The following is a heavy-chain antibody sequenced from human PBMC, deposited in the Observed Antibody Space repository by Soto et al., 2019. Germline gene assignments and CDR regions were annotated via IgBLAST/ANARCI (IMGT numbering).Heavy chain of an antibody. D-gene: IGHD1-26*01. CDR1: GYTFINYP. Sequence: QVRLVQSGTEVKKPGASVMLSCKAYGYTFINYPIIWVRQARGQGLEWMGWFNTSNGETKYAQRFQDRFTMTTDASTSTSYMELRSLTSDDTAVFYCARVVNGMTGGDYWGQGTPVTVSS. J-gene: IGHJ4*02. V-gene: IGHV1-18*01. CDR3: ARVVNGMTGGDY. CDR2: FNTSNGET.